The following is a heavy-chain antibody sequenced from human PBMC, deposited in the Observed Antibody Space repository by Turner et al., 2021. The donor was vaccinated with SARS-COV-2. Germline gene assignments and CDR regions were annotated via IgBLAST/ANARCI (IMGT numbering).Heavy chain of an antibody. D-gene: IGHD6-13*01. CDR2: IKQDGSEK. CDR1: GFTFSSYW. Sequence: EVQLVESGGGLVQPGGSLRLSCAASGFTFSSYWMSWVRQAPGKGLEWVDNIKQDGSEKYYVASGKGRFTISRDNAKNSLYLQMNSLRAEDTAVYYCARLHTSSWYFDYWGQGTLVTVSS. J-gene: IGHJ4*02. CDR3: ARLHTSSWYFDY. V-gene: IGHV3-7*03.